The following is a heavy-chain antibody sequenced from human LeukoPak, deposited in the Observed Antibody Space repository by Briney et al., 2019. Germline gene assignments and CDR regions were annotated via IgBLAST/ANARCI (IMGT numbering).Heavy chain of an antibody. D-gene: IGHD3-3*01. V-gene: IGHV3-48*04. CDR2: ISSSSATI. J-gene: IGHJ4*02. Sequence: GGSLRLSCEGSGFSLSAYNMNWVRQAPGKGLESVSYISSSSATIFYADSVKGRFTISRDNAKNSVFLQLTSLTVEDTAVYYCATEGQRVYPYYDFWNGFFRWGQGALVTVSP. CDR3: ATEGQRVYPYYDFWNGFFR. CDR1: GFSLSAYN.